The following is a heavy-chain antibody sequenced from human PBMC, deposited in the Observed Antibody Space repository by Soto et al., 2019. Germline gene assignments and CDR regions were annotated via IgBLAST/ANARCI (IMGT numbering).Heavy chain of an antibody. V-gene: IGHV5-51*01. J-gene: IGHJ4*01. CDR3: TRRAGYIDY. Sequence: GESLKISCKASGYSLTIYCIGWVRQRPGKGLEWMGIVYPGDSDTRYNPSFRGQVTISVDRSTSTAYLQWSSLKASDTAMYYCTRRAGYIDYWGHGTLVTV. CDR2: VYPGDSDT. D-gene: IGHD6-13*01. CDR1: GYSLTIYC.